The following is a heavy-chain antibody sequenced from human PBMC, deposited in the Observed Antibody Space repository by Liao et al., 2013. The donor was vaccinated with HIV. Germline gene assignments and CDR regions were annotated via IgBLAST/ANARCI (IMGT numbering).Heavy chain of an antibody. CDR3: ARDRYGDFTFDS. J-gene: IGHJ5*01. D-gene: IGHD4-17*01. CDR1: GGSISSGNYY. CDR2: IYFTGST. Sequence: QVQLQESGPGLVKPSQTLSLTCNVSGGSISSGNYYWSWIRQPPGKAPEWIGYIYFTGSTYYNPSLKSRMTISADRSKNQFSLKLSAVTAADTAVYFCARDRYGDFTFDSWGQGTLVTVSS. V-gene: IGHV4-30-4*08.